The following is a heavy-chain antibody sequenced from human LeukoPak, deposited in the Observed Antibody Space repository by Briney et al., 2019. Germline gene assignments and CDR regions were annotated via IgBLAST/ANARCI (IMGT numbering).Heavy chain of an antibody. V-gene: IGHV1-18*01. CDR2: ISAYNGYT. CDR1: GYTFTSYG. D-gene: IGHD3-22*01. CDR3: TRDLTHRRNYDNSGYQIVPAF. Sequence: ASVKVSCKASGYTFTSYGISWVRQAPGQGLECMGWISAYNGYTRYAQKFQDRVTMTTDTSTSTAYLDLSSLRSDDTAVYYCTRDLTHRRNYDNSGYQIVPAFWGQGTLVTVSS. J-gene: IGHJ4*02.